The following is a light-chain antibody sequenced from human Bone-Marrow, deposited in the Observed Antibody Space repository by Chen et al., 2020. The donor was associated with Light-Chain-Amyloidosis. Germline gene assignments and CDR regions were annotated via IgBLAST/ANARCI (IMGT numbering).Light chain of an antibody. V-gene: IGLV1-51*02. Sequence: QSVLTQPPSVSAAPGQKVPISCSGSNSNIGINYVSWYQQLPGTSPKLLIYENNQRPSGIPDRCSGSKSGTSATLGVAGLQTGDEADYYCATWESSLNVWMLGGGTKLTVL. CDR2: ENN. CDR1: NSNIGINY. J-gene: IGLJ3*02. CDR3: ATWESSLNVWM.